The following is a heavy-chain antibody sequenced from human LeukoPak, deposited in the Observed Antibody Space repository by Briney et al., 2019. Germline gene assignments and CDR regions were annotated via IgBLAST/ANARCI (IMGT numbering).Heavy chain of an antibody. CDR3: AGDRRGTYYYDSGDFDY. CDR2: ISSSSSYI. J-gene: IGHJ4*02. CDR1: GFTFSSYS. V-gene: IGHV3-21*01. Sequence: PGGSLRLSCAASGFTFSSYSMNWVRQAPGKGLEWVSSISSSSSYIYYADSVKGRFTISRDNAKNSLYLQMNSLRAEDTAVYYCAGDRRGTYYYDSGDFDYWGQGTLVTVSS. D-gene: IGHD3-22*01.